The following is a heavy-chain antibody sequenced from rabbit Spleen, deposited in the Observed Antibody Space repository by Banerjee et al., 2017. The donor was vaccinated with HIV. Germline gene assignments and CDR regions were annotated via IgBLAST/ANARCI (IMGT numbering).Heavy chain of an antibody. J-gene: IGHJ6*01. V-gene: IGHV1S40*01. CDR2: AYAGSSGST. Sequence: QSLEESGGDLVKPGASLTLTCKASGFSVNSGYDMGWVRQAPGKGLEWVACAYAGSSGSTYSATWAKGRFTISKTSSTTVTLQMTSLTAADTATYFCARDSGTSFSTYGMDLWGQGTLVTVS. D-gene: IGHD8-1*01. CDR3: ARDSGTSFSTYGMDL. CDR1: GFSVNSGYD.